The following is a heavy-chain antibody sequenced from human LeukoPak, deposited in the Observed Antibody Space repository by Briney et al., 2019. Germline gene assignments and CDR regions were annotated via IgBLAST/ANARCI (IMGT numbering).Heavy chain of an antibody. CDR1: GFTFNSYA. Sequence: GGSLRLSCAASGFTFNSYALHWVRQAPGKGLEGVAVISYDGSNKYYADSVKGRFTISRDNSKNTLYLQMNSLRAEDTAVYYCAKEIQYYYDSSGYYSYFDYWGQGTLVTVSS. CDR3: AKEIQYYYDSSGYYSYFDY. V-gene: IGHV3-30*04. D-gene: IGHD3-22*01. CDR2: ISYDGSNK. J-gene: IGHJ4*02.